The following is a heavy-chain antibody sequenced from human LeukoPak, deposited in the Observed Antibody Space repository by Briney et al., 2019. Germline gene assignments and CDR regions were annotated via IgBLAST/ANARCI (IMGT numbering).Heavy chain of an antibody. CDR2: IIPVFGTT. CDR3: ARGVRNSGSYYVDY. D-gene: IGHD1-26*01. CDR1: GGTFTNYA. Sequence: SVKVSCKASGGTFTNYAFTWGRQAPGQGFEWMGGIIPVFGTTNYAQKFQGRVTITADESTTTAYMELRSLRSEDTAVYYCARGVRNSGSYYVDYWGQGTPVTVSS. J-gene: IGHJ4*02. V-gene: IGHV1-69*13.